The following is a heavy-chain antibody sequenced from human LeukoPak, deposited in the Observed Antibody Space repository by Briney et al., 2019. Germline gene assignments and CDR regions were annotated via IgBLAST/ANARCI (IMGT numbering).Heavy chain of an antibody. CDR1: GYTFTSDY. Sequence: ASVKVSCKASGYTFTSDYFHWVRQAPGQGLEWMGIINPSGGSTTYAQNFQGRVIMAKDTFTSTVYMELSSLRSDDTAVYYCARMYSSSLNWLDPWGQGTLVTVSS. V-gene: IGHV1-46*01. CDR2: INPSGGST. D-gene: IGHD6-13*01. J-gene: IGHJ5*02. CDR3: ARMYSSSLNWLDP.